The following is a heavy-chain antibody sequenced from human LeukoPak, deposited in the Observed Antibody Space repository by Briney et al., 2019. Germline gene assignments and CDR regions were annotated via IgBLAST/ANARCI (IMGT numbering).Heavy chain of an antibody. D-gene: IGHD1-26*01. CDR1: GGSISSYH. CDR2: IYYSGST. Sequence: SETLSLTCTVSGGSISSYHWSWIRQPPGRGLEWIGYIYYSGSTEYNPSLRSRVSISADTSKNHFSLKLSSVTAADTAVYYCARGIVGVTYFDEWGQGMLVTVSS. CDR3: ARGIVGVTYFDE. V-gene: IGHV4-59*01. J-gene: IGHJ4*02.